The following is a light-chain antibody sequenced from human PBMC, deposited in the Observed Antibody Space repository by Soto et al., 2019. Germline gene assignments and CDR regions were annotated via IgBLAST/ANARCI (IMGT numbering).Light chain of an antibody. V-gene: IGKV1-5*01. CDR2: DAS. CDR3: QQYNNWPPIT. J-gene: IGKJ5*01. Sequence: DIQMTQSPSTLSASVGDRVTITCRASQSISSWLAWYQQKPGKAPKVLIYDASSLKSGVPSRFSGSGSGTEFTLTISSLQSEDFAVYYCQQYNNWPPITFGQGTRLEI. CDR1: QSISSW.